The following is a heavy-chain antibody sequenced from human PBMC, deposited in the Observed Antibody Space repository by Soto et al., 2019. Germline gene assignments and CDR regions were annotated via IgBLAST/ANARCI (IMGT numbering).Heavy chain of an antibody. V-gene: IGHV4-59*01. J-gene: IGHJ4*02. D-gene: IGHD3-22*01. CDR1: GGSISSDY. CDR3: ARMYYYDSSGYEALDY. Sequence: SETLSLTCTVSGGSISSDYWNWIRQPPGKGLEWIGYIYYSGSTNYNPSPKSRVTISVDTSKNQFSLKLSSVTAADTAVYYCARMYYYDSSGYEALDYWGQGTLVTVSS. CDR2: IYYSGST.